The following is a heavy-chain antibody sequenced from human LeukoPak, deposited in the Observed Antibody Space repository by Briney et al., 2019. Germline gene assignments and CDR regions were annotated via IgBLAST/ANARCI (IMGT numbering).Heavy chain of an antibody. V-gene: IGHV3-7*01. CDR1: GFTFNSFW. J-gene: IGHJ5*02. CDR2: IKEDGSEK. Sequence: EGSLGLSCAASGFTFNSFWMSWVRQAPGKGLEWVANIKEDGSEKYYVDSVKGRFTISRDNGKNSLYLQVNSLRAEDTAVYYCARSGVVSAAPVRFDPWGQGTLVTVSS. D-gene: IGHD2-2*01. CDR3: ARSGVVSAAPVRFDP.